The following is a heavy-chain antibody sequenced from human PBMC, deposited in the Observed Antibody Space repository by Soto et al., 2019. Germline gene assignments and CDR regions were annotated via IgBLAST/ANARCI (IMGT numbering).Heavy chain of an antibody. CDR2: ISYDGGNK. V-gene: IGHV3-30*18. CDR1: GFTFSSYG. CDR3: AKVLRAVAGDYYYYGMDV. Sequence: GSLRLSCAGSGFTFSSYGMHWVRQAPGKGLEWVAVISYDGGNKYYADSVKGRFTISRDNSKNTLYLQMNSLRAEDTAVYYCAKVLRAVAGDYYYYGMDVWGQGTTVTVSS. D-gene: IGHD6-19*01. J-gene: IGHJ6*02.